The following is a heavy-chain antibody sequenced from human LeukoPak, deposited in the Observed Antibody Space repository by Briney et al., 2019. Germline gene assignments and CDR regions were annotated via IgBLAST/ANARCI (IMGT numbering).Heavy chain of an antibody. D-gene: IGHD6-19*01. Sequence: PGGSLRLSCAAPGFTFSRYWMLWVRQAPGKGLESVSRINTDGTVTTYADSVKGRFTVSRDNADNTMLLQMNSVRDEDTAVYYCATKQWLAPPPDSWGQGTPVTVSS. CDR2: INTDGTVT. J-gene: IGHJ4*02. CDR1: GFTFSRYW. CDR3: ATKQWLAPPPDS. V-gene: IGHV3-74*01.